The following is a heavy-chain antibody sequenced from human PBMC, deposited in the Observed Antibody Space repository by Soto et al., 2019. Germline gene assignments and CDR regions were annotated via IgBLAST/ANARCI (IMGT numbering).Heavy chain of an antibody. Sequence: GGSLRLSCTASGFTFGDYAMSWFRQAPGKGLEWVGFIRSKAYGGTTEYAASVKGRFTISRDDSKSIAYLQMNSLKTEDTAVYYCTRAPGEAYDYIWGSYRPTYYFDYWGQGTLVTVSS. CDR1: GFTFGDYA. J-gene: IGHJ4*02. CDR3: TRAPGEAYDYIWGSYRPTYYFDY. D-gene: IGHD3-16*02. CDR2: IRSKAYGGTT. V-gene: IGHV3-49*03.